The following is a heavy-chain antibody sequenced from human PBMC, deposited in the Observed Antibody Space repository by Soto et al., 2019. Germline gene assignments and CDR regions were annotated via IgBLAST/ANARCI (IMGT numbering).Heavy chain of an antibody. CDR2: IYYTGST. J-gene: IGHJ4*02. CDR1: SGSITNYY. V-gene: IGHV4-59*01. D-gene: IGHD3-10*01. Sequence: QVQLQESGPGRVKPSETLSLTCTVSSGSITNYYWNWIRQPPGKGLEWIGYIYYTGSTNYNPSLASRVTISVDTSKNQFSLKLNSVTAADTAGYYCARARGHGSQSYRWHYLDSWGQGILVTVSS. CDR3: ARARGHGSQSYRWHYLDS.